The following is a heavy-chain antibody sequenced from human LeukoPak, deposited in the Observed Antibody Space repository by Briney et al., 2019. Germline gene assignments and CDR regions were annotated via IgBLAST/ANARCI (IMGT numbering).Heavy chain of an antibody. J-gene: IGHJ4*02. CDR1: GFTFSSYA. CDR2: ISGSGDTT. D-gene: IGHD6-19*01. Sequence: AGGSLRLSCAASGFTFSSYAMSWVRQTPGKGLEWVSAISGSGDTTYYADSVKGRFTISRDNSKNTLYLQMHSLRAEDTALYYCAKTVLEQWLVDYWRQGTLVTVSP. V-gene: IGHV3-23*01. CDR3: AKTVLEQWLVDY.